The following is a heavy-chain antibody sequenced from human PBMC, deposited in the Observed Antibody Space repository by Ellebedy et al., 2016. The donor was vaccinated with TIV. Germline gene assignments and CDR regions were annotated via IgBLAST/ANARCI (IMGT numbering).Heavy chain of an antibody. CDR2: ISGSGDST. J-gene: IGHJ5*02. D-gene: IGHD1-26*01. CDR1: GFTFSIYA. V-gene: IGHV3-23*01. Sequence: GESLKISCAASGFTFSIYAMSWVRQAPGKGLEWVSLISGSGDSTYYADSVKGRFIISRDISKNTLYLQMNSLRAEDTAVYYCARARIEGGNWFDPWGQGTLVTVSS. CDR3: ARARIEGGNWFDP.